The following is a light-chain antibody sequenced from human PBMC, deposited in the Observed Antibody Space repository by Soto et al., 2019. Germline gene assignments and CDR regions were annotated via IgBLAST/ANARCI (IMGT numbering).Light chain of an antibody. Sequence: QTVVTQAPSFSVSPGGTVTLTCGLSSGSVSSGYYPSWYQRTPGQSPRPLMYNTNTRSSGVPDRFSGSILGDKAALTITGAQADDESEYYCMLYMGSGIYVFGTGTKVTVL. V-gene: IGLV8-61*01. J-gene: IGLJ1*01. CDR2: NTN. CDR3: MLYMGSGIYV. CDR1: SGSVSSGYY.